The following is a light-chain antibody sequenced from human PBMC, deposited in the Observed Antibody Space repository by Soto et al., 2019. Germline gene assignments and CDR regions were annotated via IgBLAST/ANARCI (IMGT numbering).Light chain of an antibody. Sequence: EIVLTQSPGTLSLSPGERATLSCRASQSVSNSYLAWYQQKPGQAPRLLIYGASSRATGIPDRFSGSGSGTDFTLTIAGLEPEDFAVYYCQQYYSSPYTFGQGTELEIK. J-gene: IGKJ2*01. V-gene: IGKV3-20*01. CDR1: QSVSNSY. CDR3: QQYYSSPYT. CDR2: GAS.